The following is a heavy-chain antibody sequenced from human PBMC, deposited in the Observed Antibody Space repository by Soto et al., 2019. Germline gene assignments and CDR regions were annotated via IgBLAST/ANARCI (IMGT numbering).Heavy chain of an antibody. CDR2: IIPIFGTA. J-gene: IGHJ3*02. V-gene: IGHV1-69*13. Sequence: SVKVSCKASGGTFSSYAISWVRQAPGQGLEWMGGIIPIFGTANYAQKFQGRVTITADESTSTAYMELSSLRSEDTAVYYCARDYYDSSGYAYDAFDISGQGTMVTVTS. D-gene: IGHD3-22*01. CDR1: GGTFSSYA. CDR3: ARDYYDSSGYAYDAFDI.